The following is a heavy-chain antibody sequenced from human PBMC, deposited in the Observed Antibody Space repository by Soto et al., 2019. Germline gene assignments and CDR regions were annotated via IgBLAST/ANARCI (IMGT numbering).Heavy chain of an antibody. V-gene: IGHV1-8*01. J-gene: IGHJ4*02. CDR3: GRGGAEYYGSGSYYNAFDY. D-gene: IGHD3-10*01. CDR1: GYTFTSYD. CDR2: MNPNSGNT. Sequence: ASVKVSCKASGYTFTSYDINWVRQATGQGLEWMGWMNPNSGNTGYAQKFQGRVTMTRNTSISTAYMELSSLRSEDTAVYYCGRGGAEYYGSGSYYNAFDYWGQGTLVTVSS.